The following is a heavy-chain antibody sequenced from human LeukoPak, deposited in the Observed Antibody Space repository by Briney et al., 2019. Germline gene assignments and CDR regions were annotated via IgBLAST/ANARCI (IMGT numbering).Heavy chain of an antibody. V-gene: IGHV3-23*01. J-gene: IGHJ4*02. CDR2: ISLSGGST. Sequence: GGSLRLSCAASGFTFSSNAMSWVRQAPGKGLEWVSDISLSGGSTYYADSVKGRFTISRDNSKNTLYLQLVNLRAEDTAVYYCARRNYDDHGDPFDYWGQGTLVTVSS. CDR3: ARRNYDDHGDPFDY. CDR1: GFTFSSNA. D-gene: IGHD4-17*01.